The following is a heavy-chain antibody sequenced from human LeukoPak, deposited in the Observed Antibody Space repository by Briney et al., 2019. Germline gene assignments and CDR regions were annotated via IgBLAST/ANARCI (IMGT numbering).Heavy chain of an antibody. D-gene: IGHD3-16*01. CDR1: GGSVSSYY. CDR3: ARKNMGGSSYYYYMDV. CDR2: IYYSGST. V-gene: IGHV4-59*02. J-gene: IGHJ6*03. Sequence: SETLSLTCTVSGGSVSSYYWSWIRQPPGKGLEWIGYIYYSGSTNYNPSLKSRVTISVDTSKNQFSLKLSSVTAADTAVYYCARKNMGGSSYYYYMDVWGKGTTVIVSS.